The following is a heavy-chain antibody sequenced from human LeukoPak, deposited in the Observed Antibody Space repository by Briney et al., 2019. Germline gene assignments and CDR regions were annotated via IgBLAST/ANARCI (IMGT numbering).Heavy chain of an antibody. V-gene: IGHV3-30*02. J-gene: IGHJ6*04. Sequence: GGTLRLSCAASGLTFSSYGMSWVRQAPGKGLEWVAFIRYDGSNKYYADSVKGRFTISRDNSKNTLYLQMNSLRAEDTAVYYCAKDPAYSYGYADVWGKGTTVTISS. D-gene: IGHD5-18*01. CDR3: AKDPAYSYGYADV. CDR1: GLTFSSYG. CDR2: IRYDGSNK.